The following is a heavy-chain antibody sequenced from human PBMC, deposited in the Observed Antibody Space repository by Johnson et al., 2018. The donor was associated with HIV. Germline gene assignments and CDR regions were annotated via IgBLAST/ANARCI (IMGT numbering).Heavy chain of an antibody. D-gene: IGHD1-26*01. CDR3: ANSPLSPSGSYPHAPDASVWDI. CDR2: IWYDGSNK. CDR1: GFTFSSYG. Sequence: QVQLVESGGGVVQPGRSLRLSCAASGFTFSSYGMHWVRQAPGKGLEWVAVIWYDGSNKYYADSVKGRFTISRDNSKNTLYLKMNSLRAEDTAVYYCANSPLSPSGSYPHAPDASVWDIWGQGTMVTVSS. V-gene: IGHV3-33*06. J-gene: IGHJ3*02.